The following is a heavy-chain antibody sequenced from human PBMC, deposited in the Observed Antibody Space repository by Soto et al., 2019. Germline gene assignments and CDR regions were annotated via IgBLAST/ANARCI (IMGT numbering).Heavy chain of an antibody. V-gene: IGHV1-24*01. CDR3: AKCRSGYLYTDSDYGLDV. CDR1: GYTLTDLS. J-gene: IGHJ6*02. D-gene: IGHD3-16*02. Sequence: QGLLVQSGAEVKMPGASVRVSCKVSGYTLTDLSIHLVRQAPGKGLEWMGGFDPEDGEFSYAQKFQGRVTMTEETSTDTAYMDLSSLRSADTAVYYCAKCRSGYLYTDSDYGLDVWGQGNTVTVSS. CDR2: FDPEDGEF.